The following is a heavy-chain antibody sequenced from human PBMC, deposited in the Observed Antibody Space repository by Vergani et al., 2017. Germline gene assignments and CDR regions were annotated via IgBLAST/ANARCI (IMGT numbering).Heavy chain of an antibody. J-gene: IGHJ4*02. CDR1: GFTFSSYA. Sequence: EVQLLESGGGLVQPGGSLRLSCAASGFTFSSYAMSWVRQAPGKGLEWVSAISGSGGSTYYADSVKGRFTISRDNSKNTLYLQMNSLRAEDTAVYCCAKFTIFGVVTPDYFDYWGQGTLVTVSS. D-gene: IGHD3-3*01. V-gene: IGHV3-23*01. CDR3: AKFTIFGVVTPDYFDY. CDR2: ISGSGGST.